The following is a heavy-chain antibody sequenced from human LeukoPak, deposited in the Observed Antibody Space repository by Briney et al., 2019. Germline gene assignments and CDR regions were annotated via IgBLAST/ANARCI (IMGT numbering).Heavy chain of an antibody. CDR2: ISAYNGNT. V-gene: IGHV1-18*01. J-gene: IGHJ4*02. CDR3: ARGGSGTWYFDY. Sequence: ASVKVSCKASGYTFSSYGISWVRQAPGQGLEWMGWISAYNGNTNYAQKLQGRVTMTADTPTSTAYMELRSLRSDDTAVYYCARGGSGTWYFDYWGQGTLVTVSS. D-gene: IGHD1-26*01. CDR1: GYTFSSYG.